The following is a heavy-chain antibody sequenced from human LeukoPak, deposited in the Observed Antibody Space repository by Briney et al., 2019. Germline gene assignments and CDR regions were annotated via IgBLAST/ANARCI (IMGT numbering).Heavy chain of an antibody. CDR2: ISYDGSNK. D-gene: IGHD6-13*01. CDR1: GFTSSSYG. J-gene: IGHJ1*01. V-gene: IGHV3-30*18. CDR3: AKDSSSSWLAEYFRH. Sequence: GGSLRLSCAASGFTSSSYGMHWVRQAPGKGLEWVAVISYDGSNKYYADSVKGRFTISRDNSKNTLYLQMNSLRAEDTAVYYCAKDSSSSWLAEYFRHWGQGTLVTVSS.